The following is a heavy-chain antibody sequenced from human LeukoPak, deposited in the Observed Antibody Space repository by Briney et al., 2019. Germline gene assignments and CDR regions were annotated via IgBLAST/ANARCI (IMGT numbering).Heavy chain of an antibody. CDR2: TYHTGSS. CDR3: ARPVVVADIEAEFYYGMDV. J-gene: IGHJ6*02. D-gene: IGHD2-15*01. Sequence: PSETLSLTCSVSGGSISSSSHYWGWIRQPPGKGLEWLGTTYHTGSSCYNPSLKSRVTISVDTSKNQLSLKLRSVTAADTAVYYCARPVVVADIEAEFYYGMDVWGQGTMVTVSS. V-gene: IGHV4-39*01. CDR1: GGSISSSSHY.